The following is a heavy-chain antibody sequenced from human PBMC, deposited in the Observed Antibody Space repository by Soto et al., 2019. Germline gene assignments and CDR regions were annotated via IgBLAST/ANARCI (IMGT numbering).Heavy chain of an antibody. CDR1: GFTFGDYA. CDR2: IGWNSATI. Sequence: EVQLVESGGGLVQPGRSLRLSCAASGFTFGDYAMHWVRQVPGKGLEWVSGIGWNSATIRYVDSVKGRFTISRDNAKNSLYLRMDSLRPEDTALYFCAKDTATSLGRWYFDLWGRGTLVTVSS. J-gene: IGHJ2*01. CDR3: AKDTATSLGRWYFDL. V-gene: IGHV3-9*01. D-gene: IGHD2-15*01.